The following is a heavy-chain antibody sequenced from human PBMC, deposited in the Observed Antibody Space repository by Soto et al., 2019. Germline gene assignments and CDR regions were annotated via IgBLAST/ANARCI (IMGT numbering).Heavy chain of an antibody. Sequence: PGGSLRLSCAASGFTFGIYAMSWVRHAPGKGLEWVSSMNGGGGSTYYAESVQGRFTISRDNSKNTLYLQMNSLRVGDTAVYYCAKKSEIAVPRYYFDLWGQGTLVTVSS. D-gene: IGHD2-21*01. J-gene: IGHJ4*02. V-gene: IGHV3-23*01. CDR3: AKKSEIAVPRYYFDL. CDR2: MNGGGGST. CDR1: GFTFGIYA.